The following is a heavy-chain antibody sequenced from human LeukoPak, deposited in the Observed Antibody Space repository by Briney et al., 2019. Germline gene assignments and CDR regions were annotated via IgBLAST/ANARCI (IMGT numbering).Heavy chain of an antibody. CDR2: INSDDTSI. CDR3: ARVYMSGTSFDS. J-gene: IGHJ4*02. D-gene: IGHD6-13*01. CDR1: GFKFNKYW. Sequence: GGSLRLSCAASGFKFNKYWMHWVRQAPGKGLVWVSRINSDDTSISYADSVRGRFTISRDNAKNTLYLQMNSLRAEDTALYYCARVYMSGTSFDSWGQGTLVTVSS. V-gene: IGHV3-74*01.